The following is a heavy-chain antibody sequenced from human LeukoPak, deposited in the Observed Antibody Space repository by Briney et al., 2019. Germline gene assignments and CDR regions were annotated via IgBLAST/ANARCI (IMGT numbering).Heavy chain of an antibody. V-gene: IGHV1-18*01. J-gene: IGHJ4*02. CDR1: GYTLTELS. Sequence: ASVKVSCKVSGYTLTELSMHWVRQAPGQGLEWMGWISAYNGNTNYAQKLQGRVTMTTDTSTSTAYMELRSLRSDDTAVYYCARSPAGMTSAGYWGQGTLVTVSS. CDR2: ISAYNGNT. CDR3: ARSPAGMTSAGY.